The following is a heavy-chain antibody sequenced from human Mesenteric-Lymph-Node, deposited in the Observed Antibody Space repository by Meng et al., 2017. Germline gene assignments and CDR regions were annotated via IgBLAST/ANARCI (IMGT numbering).Heavy chain of an antibody. CDR1: SYSFTTFG. V-gene: IGHV1-18*01. CDR3: ARLVYCGGACYSALDY. J-gene: IGHJ4*02. Sequence: VHAGVEGQKAWASVEVSCEGYSYSFTTFGSPWVRQARGQGMEWRGWIRTYNGKTDYAQKLQGRVTMTTDISTSTAYMELRSLKSDDTAVYYCARLVYCGGACYSALDYWGQGTLVTVSS. CDR2: IRTYNGKT. D-gene: IGHD2-21*02.